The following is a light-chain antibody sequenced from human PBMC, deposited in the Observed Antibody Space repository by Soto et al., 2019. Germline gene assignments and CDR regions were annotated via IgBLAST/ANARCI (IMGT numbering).Light chain of an antibody. CDR3: QQYQDWPPST. CDR2: AAS. CDR1: QRLSNN. Sequence: EIVMTQSPATLSVSPGERATLSCRASQRLSNNVAWYQQKPGQAPRLLISAASTRATGIPARFSGSGSGTEFILTISSLQSEDCAVYYCQQYQDWPPSTFGQGNKLEIK. V-gene: IGKV3-15*01. J-gene: IGKJ2*02.